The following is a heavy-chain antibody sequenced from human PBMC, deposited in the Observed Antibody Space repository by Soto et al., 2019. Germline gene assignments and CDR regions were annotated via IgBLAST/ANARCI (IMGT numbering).Heavy chain of an antibody. J-gene: IGHJ6*03. D-gene: IGHD2-2*01. CDR3: AKEMGFCTTTSCHAGPLYYYMDV. V-gene: IGHV4-59*01. CDR2: IYNSGST. CDR1: GGSISSYH. Sequence: QLQLQESGPGLVKPSETLSLTCTVSGGSISSYHWTWIRQPPGKGLEWIGDIYNSGSTNYNPSLKSRLTVPVDPSNDHFSRRLSSVTAADTAVYYCAKEMGFCTTTSCHAGPLYYYMDVWGKGTTVTVSS.